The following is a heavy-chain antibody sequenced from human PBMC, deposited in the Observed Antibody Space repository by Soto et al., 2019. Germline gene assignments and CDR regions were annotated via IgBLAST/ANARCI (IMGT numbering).Heavy chain of an antibody. CDR2: IFYHGST. CDR1: GGSISPYY. CDR3: ARHGWQVLPFFAY. Sequence: QVQLQESGPGLVKPSETLSPTCAVSGGSISPYYWSWIRQSPGKGLEWIGFIFYHGSTNYNPTLKHRITISVDSSKNQFSLKLNSGTAADTAVYYCARHGWQVLPFFAYWGHGTLVTVSS. V-gene: IGHV4-59*08. J-gene: IGHJ4*01. D-gene: IGHD2-15*01.